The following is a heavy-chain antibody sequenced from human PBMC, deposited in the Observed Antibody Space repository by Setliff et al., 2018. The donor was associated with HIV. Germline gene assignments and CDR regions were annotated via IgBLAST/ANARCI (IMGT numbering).Heavy chain of an antibody. Sequence: LSLTCTVSSGSLNSSSYYWGWIRQPPGKGLEWIGSIYYSGSTYYNPSLESRLTISVDTSKSQFSLNLSSVTAADTAIYYCARRFFTTVVTHAFDIWGQGTMVTVS. V-gene: IGHV4-39*01. CDR1: SGSLNSSSYY. J-gene: IGHJ3*02. CDR2: IYYSGST. CDR3: ARRFFTTVVTHAFDI. D-gene: IGHD4-4*01.